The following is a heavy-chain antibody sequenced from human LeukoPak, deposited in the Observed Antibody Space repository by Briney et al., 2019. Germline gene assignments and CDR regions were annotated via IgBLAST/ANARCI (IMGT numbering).Heavy chain of an antibody. J-gene: IGHJ4*02. Sequence: PSETLSLTCTVSGGSISTGDYYWSWIRQPPGKGLEWIGYIYYSGNTYYIPSLKSRVTISVDTSKNQFSLKLSSVTAADTAVYYCAREEGERGGFDYWGQGTLVTVSS. CDR3: AREEGERGGFDY. V-gene: IGHV4-30-4*01. D-gene: IGHD1-1*01. CDR1: GGSISTGDYY. CDR2: IYYSGNT.